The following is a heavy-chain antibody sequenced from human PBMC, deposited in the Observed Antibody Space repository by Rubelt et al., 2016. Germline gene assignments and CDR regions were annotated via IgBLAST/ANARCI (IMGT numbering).Heavy chain of an antibody. V-gene: IGHV3-23*01. CDR3: ARLQYSSSGFDP. Sequence: GWVSAISGSGDNTYYAESVKGRFTISRDNSKNTLYLQMNSLRAEDTAVYYCARLQYSSSGFDPWGQGTLVTVSS. J-gene: IGHJ5*02. CDR2: ISGSGDNT. D-gene: IGHD6-6*01.